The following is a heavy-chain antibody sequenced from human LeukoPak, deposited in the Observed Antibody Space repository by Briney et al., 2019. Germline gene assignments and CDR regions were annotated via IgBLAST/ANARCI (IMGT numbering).Heavy chain of an antibody. CDR2: MNPNSGNT. CDR1: GYTFTSYD. J-gene: IGHJ4*02. D-gene: IGHD3-3*01. CDR3: ARDSDFWSGYSVYYFDY. V-gene: IGHV1-8*01. Sequence: ASVKVSCKASGYTFTSYDINWVRQATGQGLEWMGWMNPNSGNTGYAQKFQGRVTMTRNTSISTAYMELSSLRAEDTAVYYCARDSDFWSGYSVYYFDYWGQRTLVTVSS.